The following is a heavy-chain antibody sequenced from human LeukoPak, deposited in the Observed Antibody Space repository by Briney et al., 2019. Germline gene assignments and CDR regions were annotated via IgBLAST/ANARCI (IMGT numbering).Heavy chain of an antibody. J-gene: IGHJ6*03. D-gene: IGHD3-9*01. CDR1: GGSISSYY. CDR2: IYYSGST. V-gene: IGHV4-59*01. CDR3: ARGGLTGYYGYYYYMDV. Sequence: SETLSLTCTVSGGSISSYYWSWIRQPPGKGLEWIGYIYYSGSTNYNPSLKSRVTISVDTSKNQFSLKLSSVTAADTAVYYCARGGLTGYYGYYYYMDVWGKGTTVTISS.